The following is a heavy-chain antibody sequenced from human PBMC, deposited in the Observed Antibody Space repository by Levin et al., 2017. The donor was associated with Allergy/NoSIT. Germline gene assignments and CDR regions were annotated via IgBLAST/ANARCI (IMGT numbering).Heavy chain of an antibody. CDR3: VKGWSSSSVFDG. Sequence: PGGSLRRSCAASGFTVSSKYMTWVRQAPGKGLEWVSVIYDGDSTYYADSVKGRFTISRDNSKNTLYLQMNSLRVEDTALYYCVKGWSSSSVFDGWGQGTLVTVSS. CDR1: GFTVSSKY. D-gene: IGHD6-6*01. V-gene: IGHV3-66*01. J-gene: IGHJ4*02. CDR2: IYDGDST.